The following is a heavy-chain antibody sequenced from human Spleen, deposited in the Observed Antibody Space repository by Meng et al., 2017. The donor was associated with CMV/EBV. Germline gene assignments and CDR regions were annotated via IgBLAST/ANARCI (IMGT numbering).Heavy chain of an antibody. CDR1: GYSFITYY. D-gene: IGHD3-22*01. Sequence: ASVKVSCKASGYSFITYYIHWVRQAPGQGLEWMGRINPDGETKTYAQKFQDRVTLTSDTSTSTVYMELSSQRSEDTAVYYCAREIARIIYYDSSGYIDQWGQGTLVTVSS. J-gene: IGHJ4*02. V-gene: IGHV1-46*01. CDR3: AREIARIIYYDSSGYIDQ. CDR2: INPDGETK.